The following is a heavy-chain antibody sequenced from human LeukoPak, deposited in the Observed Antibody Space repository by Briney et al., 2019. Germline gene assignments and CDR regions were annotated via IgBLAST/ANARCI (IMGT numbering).Heavy chain of an antibody. V-gene: IGHV3-23*01. Sequence: GGSLRLSCAASGFAFSNFAMSWVRQAPGKGLEWVSAMSGSGDGTYADSVEGRFTISRDNSKNTLYLQMNSLRAEDTAVYYCAKMMGQRLYDYCMDVWGKGTTVTVSS. J-gene: IGHJ6*03. CDR2: MSGSGDGT. CDR1: GFAFSNFA. D-gene: IGHD3-16*01. CDR3: AKMMGQRLYDYCMDV.